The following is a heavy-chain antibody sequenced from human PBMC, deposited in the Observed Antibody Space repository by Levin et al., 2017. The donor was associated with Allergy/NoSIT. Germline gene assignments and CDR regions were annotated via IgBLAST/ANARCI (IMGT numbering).Heavy chain of an antibody. CDR2: ITGSGGST. J-gene: IGHJ4*02. D-gene: IGHD2-21*02. CDR3: AKNPCGGDYYHYFDC. CDR1: GFTFSGYA. V-gene: IGHV3-23*01. Sequence: GGSLRLSCAASGFTFSGYAMSWVRQAPGKGLEWVSTITGSGGSTYYADSVKGRFTISRDNSKNTMYLQMQSVRFEDTAVFYCAKNPCGGDYYHYFDCWCQGTLVAVSS.